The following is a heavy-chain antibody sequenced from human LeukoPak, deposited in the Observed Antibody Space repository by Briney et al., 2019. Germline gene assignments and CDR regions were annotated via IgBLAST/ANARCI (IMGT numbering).Heavy chain of an antibody. Sequence: KPGGSLRLSCAASGFTLSNAWMTWVRQAPGKGLEWVGRVKSKTDGGTTDYAAPVKGRFTISRDDSKNSLYLQMNSLKTEDTAFYCYTTDPTETFSGSHIPWGQGTLVTVSS. D-gene: IGHD1-26*01. J-gene: IGHJ5*02. CDR2: VKSKTDGGTT. CDR3: TTDPTETFSGSHIP. CDR1: GFTLSNAW. V-gene: IGHV3-15*01.